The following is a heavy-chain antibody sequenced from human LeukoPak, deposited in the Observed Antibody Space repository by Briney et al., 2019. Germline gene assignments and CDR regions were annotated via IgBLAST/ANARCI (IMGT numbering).Heavy chain of an antibody. CDR3: ARARRSAAAGGVHFDY. Sequence: ASVKVSCKASGGTFSSYAISWVRQAPGQGLEWMGGIIPIFGTANYAQKFQGRVTITADESTSTAYMELSSLRSEDTAVYYCARARRSAAAGGVHFDYWGQGTLVTVSS. J-gene: IGHJ4*02. CDR1: GGTFSSYA. CDR2: IIPIFGTA. D-gene: IGHD6-13*01. V-gene: IGHV1-69*13.